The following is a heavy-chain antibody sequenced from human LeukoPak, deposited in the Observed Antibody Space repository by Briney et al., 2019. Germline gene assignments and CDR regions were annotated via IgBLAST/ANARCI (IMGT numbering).Heavy chain of an antibody. CDR3: ARSGRASGHMDV. V-gene: IGHV1-2*02. CDR1: GYTFTGYY. J-gene: IGHJ6*03. Sequence: GASVKVSCKASGYTFTGYYMHWVRQAPGQGLEWMGWINPNSGGTDYAQKFQGRVTMTRDTSISTVYMELSRLRSDDTAVYYRARSGRASGHMDVWGKGTTVTVSS. CDR2: INPNSGGT. D-gene: IGHD3-10*01.